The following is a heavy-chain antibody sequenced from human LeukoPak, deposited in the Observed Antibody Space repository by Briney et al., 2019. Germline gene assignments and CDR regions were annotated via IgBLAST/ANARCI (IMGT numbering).Heavy chain of an antibody. Sequence: GRSLRLSCAASGFTFSSYWMHWVRQAPGKGLVWVSRIKSDGSTTTYADSVKGRFTISRDNAKNSLCLQMNSLRAEDTAVYYCARDRYCSGGTCRDYWGQGTLVTVSS. J-gene: IGHJ4*02. D-gene: IGHD2-15*01. V-gene: IGHV3-74*01. CDR2: IKSDGSTT. CDR1: GFTFSSYW. CDR3: ARDRYCSGGTCRDY.